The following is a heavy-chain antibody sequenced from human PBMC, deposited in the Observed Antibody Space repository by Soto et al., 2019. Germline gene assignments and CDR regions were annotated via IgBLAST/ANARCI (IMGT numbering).Heavy chain of an antibody. V-gene: IGHV3-15*07. CDR1: GFTFSNAW. J-gene: IGHJ6*02. CDR3: TMETYYDSIGYYYYCYYYYGMDV. D-gene: IGHD3-22*01. Sequence: GGSLRLSCAASGFTFSNAWMNWVRQAPGKGLEWVGRIKSKTDGGTTDYAAPVKGRFTISRDDSKNTLYLQMNSLKTEDTAVYYCTMETYYDSIGYYYYCYYYYGMDVWGQGTTVTVSS. CDR2: IKSKTDGGTT.